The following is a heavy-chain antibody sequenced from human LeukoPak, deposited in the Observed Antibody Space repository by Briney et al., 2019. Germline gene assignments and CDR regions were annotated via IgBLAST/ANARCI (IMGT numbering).Heavy chain of an antibody. CDR1: GYTFNDYF. CDR2: INPNSGVT. CDR3: AALDSSSSGDF. J-gene: IGHJ4*02. D-gene: IGHD6-6*01. Sequence: APVKVSCKGSGYTFNDYFMHWVRQAPGQGLEWMGWINPNSGVTNYPQKFQGRVTMTRDTSISTAYMELSSLTSDDTAVYYCAALDSSSSGDFWGQGTLVTVSS. V-gene: IGHV1-2*02.